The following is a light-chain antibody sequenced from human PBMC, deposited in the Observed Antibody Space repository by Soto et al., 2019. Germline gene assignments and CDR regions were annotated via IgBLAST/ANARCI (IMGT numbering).Light chain of an antibody. CDR1: QSIRSY. V-gene: IGKV1-39*01. CDR2: AAS. J-gene: IGKJ3*01. Sequence: DIQMTQSPSSLSASVGDRVTITCRASQSIRSYLNWYQQKPGKAPKLLIYAASSLQSGIPSRFSRSGSGTDFTLTISSLQPEDFATYYCQQSYSTPFTFGPGTKVDIK. CDR3: QQSYSTPFT.